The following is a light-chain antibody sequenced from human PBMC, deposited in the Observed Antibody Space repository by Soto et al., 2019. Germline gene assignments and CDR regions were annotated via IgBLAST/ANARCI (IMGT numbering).Light chain of an antibody. V-gene: IGKV3-15*01. CDR1: QSVSSN. CDR2: AVS. J-gene: IGKJ1*01. Sequence: EIMMTQSPGTLSASPGERATLSCRASQSVSSNLAWYQQKPGQAPSLLIYAVSTRATGITARFSGSGSGTEFTLTSSSLKSEDLAVYYCQQYNKGPLTFGQGTKVEIK. CDR3: QQYNKGPLT.